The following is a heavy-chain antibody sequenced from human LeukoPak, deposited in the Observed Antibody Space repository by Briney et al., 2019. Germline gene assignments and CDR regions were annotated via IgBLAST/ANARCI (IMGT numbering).Heavy chain of an antibody. J-gene: IGHJ6*02. CDR3: ARDLRLAFCSGGSCGYYGMDV. V-gene: IGHV3-21*01. D-gene: IGHD2-15*01. Sequence: GGSLRLSCAASGFTFSSYWMHWVRQAPGKGLEWVSSISSSSSYIYYADSVKGRFTISRDNAKNSLYLQMNSLRAEDTAVYYCARDLRLAFCSGGSCGYYGMDVWGQGTTVTVSS. CDR1: GFTFSSYW. CDR2: ISSSSSYI.